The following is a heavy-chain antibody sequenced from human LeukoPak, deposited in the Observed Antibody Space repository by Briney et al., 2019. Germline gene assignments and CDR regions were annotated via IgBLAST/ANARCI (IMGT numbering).Heavy chain of an antibody. V-gene: IGHV1-46*02. CDR3: ARDPSIFGGPGNFDV. Sequence: GASVKVFCKTSGHTFHRYFMHWARQAPGQGPEGMGIINPSTGSANYAQELRGRFTMTRDTSTRTFFMELSSLRSEDTAVYYCARDPSIFGGPGNFDVWGQGTMITVSS. CDR2: INPSTGSA. CDR1: GHTFHRYF. J-gene: IGHJ3*01. D-gene: IGHD3-3*02.